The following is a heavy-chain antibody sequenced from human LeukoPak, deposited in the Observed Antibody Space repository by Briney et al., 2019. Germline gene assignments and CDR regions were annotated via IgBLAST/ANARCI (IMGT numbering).Heavy chain of an antibody. CDR1: GDSINSLDL. D-gene: IGHD3-22*01. V-gene: IGHV4-4*02. CDR3: ARDPSGYFNY. J-gene: IGHJ4*02. Sequence: SETLSLTCTVSGDSINSLDLWSWVRQPPGKGLEWIGEMYLSGTTHSNPSVKSRVTISIDKSKNQFFLNLSSVTAADTAVYYCARDPSGYFNYWGQGTLVTVSS. CDR2: MYLSGTT.